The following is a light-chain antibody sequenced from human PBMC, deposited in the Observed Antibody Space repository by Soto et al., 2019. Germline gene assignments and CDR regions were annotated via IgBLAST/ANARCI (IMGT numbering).Light chain of an antibody. CDR2: WAS. V-gene: IGKV4-1*01. Sequence: DIVMTQSPDSLAVSLGERATINCKSSQGVLSSSNNKNYLAWYQQKPGHPPKVLIYWASTRESGVPDRFIGSGSGTDFTLTISSLQAVDVAVYYCQHYYNVPFTFGPGTRVDIK. CDR3: QHYYNVPFT. CDR1: QGVLSSSNNKNY. J-gene: IGKJ3*01.